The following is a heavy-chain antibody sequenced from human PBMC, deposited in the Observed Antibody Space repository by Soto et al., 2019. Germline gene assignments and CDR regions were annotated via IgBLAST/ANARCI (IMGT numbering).Heavy chain of an antibody. D-gene: IGHD2-8*01. Sequence: QGQLVQSGPEVKKPGASVKVSCKTSGYTFSRYGISWVRQAPGQGREWMGWISGYNGDTNYAQKVQGRVTMTIDTSTYTAYMELRSLTSDDTAIYYCAKNGQPPYYYDGMDVWGQGTTVTVSS. J-gene: IGHJ6*02. CDR1: GYTFSRYG. CDR3: AKNGQPPYYYDGMDV. CDR2: ISGYNGDT. V-gene: IGHV1-18*01.